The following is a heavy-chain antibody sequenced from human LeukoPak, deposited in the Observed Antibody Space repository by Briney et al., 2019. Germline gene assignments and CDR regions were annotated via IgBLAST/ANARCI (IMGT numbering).Heavy chain of an antibody. CDR2: ISSSGSTI. J-gene: IGHJ4*02. CDR3: ARXIGSGPLGHFDY. V-gene: IGHV3-11*01. CDR1: GLTFSDSY. Sequence: GGSLRLSRAVSGLTFSDSYMSWIRQAPGKGLEWVSYISSSGSTIFYADSVKGRFTISRDNAKNSLYLQMNSLRADDTAVYYCARXIGSGPLGHFDYWGQGTLVTVSS. D-gene: IGHD2-15*01.